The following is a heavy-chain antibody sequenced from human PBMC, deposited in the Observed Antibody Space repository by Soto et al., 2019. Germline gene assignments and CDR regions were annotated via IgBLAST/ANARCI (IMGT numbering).Heavy chain of an antibody. CDR2: IYHSGST. CDR3: ARVPDR. Sequence: SETLSLTCAVSGGSISSGGSSWSWIRQPPGKGLEWIGYIYHSGSTYYNPSLKSRVTISVDRSKNQFSLKLSSVTAADTAVYYCARVPDRWGQGTLVTVS. J-gene: IGHJ5*02. CDR1: GGSISSGGSS. D-gene: IGHD2-2*01. V-gene: IGHV4-30-2*01.